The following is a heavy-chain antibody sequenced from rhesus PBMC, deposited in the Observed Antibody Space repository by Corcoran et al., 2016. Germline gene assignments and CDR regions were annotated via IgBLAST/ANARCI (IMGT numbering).Heavy chain of an antibody. Sequence: EVQLVESGGGLVQPGGSLRLSCAASGFTFSAYGMSWVRQAPGKGLGWVSYISNGVGSKYYAESVRGIVTISIDNSKNTLALQMNSLRLEDTAVYYCAKEGAAGYWYFDLWGPVTPITISS. CDR2: ISNGVGSK. V-gene: IGHV3S5*01. CDR3: AKEGAAGYWYFDL. J-gene: IGHJ2*01. D-gene: IGHD6-13*01. CDR1: GFTFSAYG.